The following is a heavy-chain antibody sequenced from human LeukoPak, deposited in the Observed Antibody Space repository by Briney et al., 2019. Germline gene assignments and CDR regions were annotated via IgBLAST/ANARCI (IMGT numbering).Heavy chain of an antibody. J-gene: IGHJ3*02. V-gene: IGHV5-51*01. D-gene: IGHD6-19*01. CDR1: GYSFTSYW. CDR3: ARRRLSSGWYKYAFDI. Sequence: GESLKISCKGSGYSFTSYWIGWVRQMPGKGLEWMGIIYPGDFDTRYSPSFQGQVTISADKSISTAYLQWSSLKASDTAMYYCARRRLSSGWYKYAFDIWGQGTMVTVSS. CDR2: IYPGDFDT.